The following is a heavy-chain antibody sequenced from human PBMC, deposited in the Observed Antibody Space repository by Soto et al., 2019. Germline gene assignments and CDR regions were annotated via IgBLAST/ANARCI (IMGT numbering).Heavy chain of an antibody. D-gene: IGHD3-10*01. J-gene: IGHJ5*02. Sequence: QLQLQESGPGLVKPSETLSLTCTVSGGSISSINDYWGWIRQPPGKGLEWIGSIYYSGSSYYNPSLKSRVTISVDTSKNQFSLKLHSVTAADTAVYYCASHEYYAAGSYSWGQGTLVTVSS. CDR2: IYYSGSS. V-gene: IGHV4-39*01. CDR1: GGSISSINDY. CDR3: ASHEYYAAGSYS.